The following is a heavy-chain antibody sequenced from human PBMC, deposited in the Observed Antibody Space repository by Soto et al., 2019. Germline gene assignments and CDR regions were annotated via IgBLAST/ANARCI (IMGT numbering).Heavy chain of an antibody. V-gene: IGHV3-73*02. Sequence: EVQLVESGGGLVQPGGSLKLSCAASGFTFSGSAMHWVRQASGKGLEWIGRIRSKTNNYATAYAASLKGRFTISRDDSKNTAYLQMNSLKTEDTAVYYCTRRPTYYYGSDNDYWGKGTLVTVSS. CDR3: TRRPTYYYGSDNDY. D-gene: IGHD3-10*01. J-gene: IGHJ4*02. CDR2: IRSKTNNYAT. CDR1: GFTFSGSA.